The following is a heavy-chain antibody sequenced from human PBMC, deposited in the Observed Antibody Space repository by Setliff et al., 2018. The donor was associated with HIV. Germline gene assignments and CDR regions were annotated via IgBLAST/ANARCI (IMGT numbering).Heavy chain of an antibody. Sequence: PGGSLRLSCAASGFTFSRFAMHWVRQAPGKGLEWVAIISYDGNNEDYTDYVKGRFTISRDNSKNTLYLQMNSLKFEDTAVYYCARLIDYWGQGTLVTVSS. CDR1: GFTFSRFA. V-gene: IGHV3-30*04. CDR3: ARLIDY. CDR2: ISYDGNNE. J-gene: IGHJ4*02.